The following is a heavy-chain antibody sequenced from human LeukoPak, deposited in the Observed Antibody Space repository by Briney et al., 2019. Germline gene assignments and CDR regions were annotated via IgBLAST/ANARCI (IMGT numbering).Heavy chain of an antibody. D-gene: IGHD2-21*02. CDR1: GGSISSYY. Sequence: TSETLSLTCTVSGGSISSYYRSWIRQPPGKGLEWIGYIYYSGSTNYNPSLKSRVTISVDTSKNQFSLKLSSVTAADTAVYYCARSCGGDCYTDYWGQGTLVTVSS. V-gene: IGHV4-59*01. J-gene: IGHJ4*02. CDR3: ARSCGGDCYTDY. CDR2: IYYSGST.